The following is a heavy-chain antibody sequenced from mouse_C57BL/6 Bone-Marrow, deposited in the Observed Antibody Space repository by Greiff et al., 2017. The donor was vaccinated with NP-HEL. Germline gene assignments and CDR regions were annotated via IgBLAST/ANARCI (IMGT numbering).Heavy chain of an antibody. Sequence: VQLQQSGAELARPGASVKLSCKASGYTFTSYGISWVKQRTGQGLEWIGEIYPRSGNTYYNEKFKGKATLTADKSSSTAYMELRSLTSEDSAVYFCAREGYYGSRGYFDYWGQGTTLTVSS. CDR3: AREGYYGSRGYFDY. D-gene: IGHD1-1*01. CDR2: IYPRSGNT. V-gene: IGHV1-81*01. J-gene: IGHJ2*01. CDR1: GYTFTSYG.